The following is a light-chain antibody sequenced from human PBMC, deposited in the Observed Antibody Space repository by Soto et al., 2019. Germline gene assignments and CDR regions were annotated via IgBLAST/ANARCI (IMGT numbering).Light chain of an antibody. J-gene: IGKJ1*01. CDR1: QSVSSY. V-gene: IGKV3-11*01. Sequence: EIVLTQSPAILSMSPGERATLSCRASQSVSSYLAWYQQKPGQAPRLLIYDASTSATGVPARFSGSGSGTDFTLTISSLEPEDFAVYYCQQRRYWPVTFGQGTKVEIK. CDR2: DAS. CDR3: QQRRYWPVT.